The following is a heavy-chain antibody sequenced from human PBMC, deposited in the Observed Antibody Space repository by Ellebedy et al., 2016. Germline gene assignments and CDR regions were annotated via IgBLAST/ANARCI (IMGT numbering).Heavy chain of an antibody. V-gene: IGHV1-2*02. CDR1: GYTFTSYG. CDR3: ARDRGYCSSTSCYHYFDY. J-gene: IGHJ4*02. Sequence: ASVKVSXXASGYTFTSYGISWVRQARGQGLEWMGWINPNSGGTNYAQKFQGRVTMTRDTSISTAYMELSRLRSDDTAVYYCARDRGYCSSTSCYHYFDYWGQGTLVTVSS. CDR2: INPNSGGT. D-gene: IGHD2-2*01.